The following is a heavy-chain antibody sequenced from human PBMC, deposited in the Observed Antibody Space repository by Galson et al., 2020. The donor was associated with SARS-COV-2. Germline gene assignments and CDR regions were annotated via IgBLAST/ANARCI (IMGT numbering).Heavy chain of an antibody. CDR3: ARDRGGYYDASGRFFQH. Sequence: SETLSLTCTVSGGSISSGTYYWSWLRPPAGKGLEWIGHIYTSGSTNYNPSLKSRVTISVDTSKNQFSLKLSSVTAADTAVYYCARDRGGYYDASGRFFQHWGQGTLVTVSS. V-gene: IGHV4-61*09. J-gene: IGHJ1*01. CDR2: IYTSGST. CDR1: GGSISSGTYY. D-gene: IGHD3-16*01.